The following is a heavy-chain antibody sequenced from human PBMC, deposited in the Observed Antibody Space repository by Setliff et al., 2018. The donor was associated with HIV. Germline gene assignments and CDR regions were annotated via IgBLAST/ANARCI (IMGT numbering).Heavy chain of an antibody. J-gene: IGHJ4*02. CDR3: ARHDTEYSSYPIDY. CDR2: INHSGST. CDR1: GGSFSGYY. V-gene: IGHV4-34*01. D-gene: IGHD6-6*01. Sequence: SETLSLTCAVYGGSFSGYYWSWIRQSPGKGLEWIGEINHSGSTNYNPSLKSRVTILGDTSKNQFSLKLSSVTAADTAVYYCARHDTEYSSYPIDYWGQGNLVTVSS.